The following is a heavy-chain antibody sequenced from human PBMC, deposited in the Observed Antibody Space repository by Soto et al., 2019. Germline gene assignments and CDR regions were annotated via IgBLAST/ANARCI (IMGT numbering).Heavy chain of an antibody. CDR3: ARDCSSTRCSGSGMDV. Sequence: QVQLQEAGPGLVKPSQTLSLTCTVSGGSISSGGYYWSWIRQHPGKGLEWIGDIYYSGSTNYNPSLKSRVPISIDTSKNTFSLKLSSVTAADTAVYFCARDCSSTRCSGSGMDVWGQGTRVTVSS. CDR2: IYYSGST. CDR1: GGSISSGGYY. J-gene: IGHJ6*02. D-gene: IGHD2-2*01. V-gene: IGHV4-31*03.